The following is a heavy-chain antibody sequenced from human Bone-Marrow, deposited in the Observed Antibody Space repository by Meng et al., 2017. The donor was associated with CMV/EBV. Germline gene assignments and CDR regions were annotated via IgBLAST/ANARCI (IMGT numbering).Heavy chain of an antibody. CDR1: GGSISSYY. V-gene: IGHV4-59*01. D-gene: IGHD3-22*01. CDR2: IYYSGST. J-gene: IGHJ4*02. CDR3: ARELGYYDSSGYHWEGGLYFDY. Sequence: SEPLSLTCTVSGGSISSYYWSWIRQPPGKGLEWIGYIYYSGSTNYNPSLKSRVTISVDTSKNQFSLKLSSVTAADTAVYYCARELGYYDSSGYHWEGGLYFDYWGQGTLVTVSS.